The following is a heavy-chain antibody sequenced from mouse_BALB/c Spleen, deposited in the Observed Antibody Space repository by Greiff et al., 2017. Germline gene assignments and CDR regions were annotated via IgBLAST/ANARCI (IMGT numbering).Heavy chain of an antibody. Sequence: VQLQQSGPELVKPGASVKMSCKASGYTFTDYVISWVKQRTGQGLEWIGEIYPGSGSTYYNEKFKGKATLTADKSSNTAYMQLSSLTSEDSAVYFCARHYYGSSFYFDDWGQGTTLTVSS. CDR1: GYTFTDYV. J-gene: IGHJ2*01. D-gene: IGHD1-1*01. CDR3: ARHYYGSSFYFDD. CDR2: IYPGSGST. V-gene: IGHV1-81*01.